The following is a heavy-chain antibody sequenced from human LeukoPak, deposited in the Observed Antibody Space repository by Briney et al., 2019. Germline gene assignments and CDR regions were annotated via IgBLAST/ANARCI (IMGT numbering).Heavy chain of an antibody. CDR1: GFTFSSYG. CDR2: ISGSGGST. V-gene: IGHV3-23*01. D-gene: IGHD2-2*01. CDR3: AKGSSTSSTTFDY. J-gene: IGHJ4*02. Sequence: PGGSLRLSCAASGFTFSSYGMHWVRQAPGKGLEWVSAISGSGGSTYYADSVKGRFTISRDNSKNTLYLQMNSLRAEDTAVYYCAKGSSTSSTTFDYWGQGTLVTVSS.